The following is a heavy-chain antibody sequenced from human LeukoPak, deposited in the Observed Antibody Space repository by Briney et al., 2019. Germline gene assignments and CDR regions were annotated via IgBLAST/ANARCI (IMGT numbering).Heavy chain of an antibody. V-gene: IGHV3-21*01. CDR1: GFTFSSYS. D-gene: IGHD2-21*02. CDR2: ISSSSSYI. CDR3: ARAAYCGGDCSPSPYFDY. J-gene: IGHJ4*02. Sequence: PGGSLRLSCAASGFTFSSYSMNWVRQAPGKGLEWVSSISSSSSYIYYADSVKGRFTISRDNAKNSLYLQMNSLRAEDTAVYYCARAAYCGGDCSPSPYFDYWGQGTLVTVSS.